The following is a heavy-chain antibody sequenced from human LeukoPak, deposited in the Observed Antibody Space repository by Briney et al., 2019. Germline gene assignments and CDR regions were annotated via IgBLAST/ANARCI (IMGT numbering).Heavy chain of an antibody. J-gene: IGHJ4*02. D-gene: IGHD2-15*01. CDR2: ITGSGGNT. V-gene: IGHV3-23*01. Sequence: PGASLRLSFAASGFTFSNYAMSWVRQAPGKGLEWVSAITGSGGNTYYADSVKGRFTISRDNSKNTLYLQMNSLRAEDTAVYYCAKGTAKLLIDYWGQGTLVTVSS. CDR3: AKGTAKLLIDY. CDR1: GFTFSNYA.